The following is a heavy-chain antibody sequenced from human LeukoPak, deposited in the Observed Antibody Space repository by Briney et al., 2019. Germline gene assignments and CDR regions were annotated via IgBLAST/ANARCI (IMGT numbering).Heavy chain of an antibody. CDR3: ARSTMAPDAFDI. J-gene: IGHJ3*02. Sequence: GGSLRLSCAASEFTFSDYYMSWIRQAPGKGLEWLSYISDTSTYTNYADSVKGRFNISRDNAKNSLYLQMNCLRAEDTAVYYCARSTMAPDAFDIWGQGTMVTVSS. D-gene: IGHD3-10*01. CDR2: ISDTSTYT. V-gene: IGHV3-11*03. CDR1: EFTFSDYY.